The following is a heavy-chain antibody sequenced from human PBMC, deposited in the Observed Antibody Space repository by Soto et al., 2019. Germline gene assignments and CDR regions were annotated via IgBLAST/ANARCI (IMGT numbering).Heavy chain of an antibody. CDR3: ATGGSGYFTY. D-gene: IGHD3-22*01. CDR2: IKSDGSYT. Sequence: EVQLVESGGGLVQPGGSLRLSCAASGFTFNTYWMQWVRQAPGKGLVWVSRIKSDGSYTNYADSVKGRFTISRDNAKNPLFFPNDSLGGGEHGVYYCATGGSGYFTYWGQGTLVTVSS. V-gene: IGHV3-74*01. J-gene: IGHJ4*02. CDR1: GFTFNTYW.